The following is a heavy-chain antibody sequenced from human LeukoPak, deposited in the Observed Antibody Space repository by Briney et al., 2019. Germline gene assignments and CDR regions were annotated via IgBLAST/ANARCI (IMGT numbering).Heavy chain of an antibody. CDR1: GYTFTSYY. D-gene: IGHD3-3*01. CDR2: INPSGGST. Sequence: GASVKVSCKASGYTFTSYYMHWVRQAPGRGLEWMGIINPSGGSTSYAQKFQGRVTMTRDTSTSTVYMELSSLRSEDTAVYYCALPSYYDFWSGYLNGMDVWGQGTTVTVSS. V-gene: IGHV1-46*01. J-gene: IGHJ6*02. CDR3: ALPSYYDFWSGYLNGMDV.